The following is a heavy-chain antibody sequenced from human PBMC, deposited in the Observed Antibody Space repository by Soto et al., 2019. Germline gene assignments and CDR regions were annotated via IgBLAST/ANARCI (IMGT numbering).Heavy chain of an antibody. D-gene: IGHD1-26*01. Sequence: QEQLQQWGAGLVKPSETLSLTCAVHGGSFSGYIWTWIRQAPGKGLQWIGQINHSGSTYYNPSLRRRVVVSLPSSRGQSSLELSLVTAADTAVYYGTRGLLTGSSYSRGWYYFDSWGQGTLVTVSS. CDR1: GGSFSGYI. CDR3: TRGLLTGSSYSRGWYYFDS. V-gene: IGHV4-34*01. J-gene: IGHJ4*02. CDR2: INHSGST.